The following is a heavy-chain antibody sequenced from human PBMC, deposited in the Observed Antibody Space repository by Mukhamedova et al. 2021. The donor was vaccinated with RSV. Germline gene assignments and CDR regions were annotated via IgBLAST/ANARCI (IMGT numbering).Heavy chain of an antibody. J-gene: IGHJ4*02. Sequence: GISWNSGSIGYADSVKGRFTISRDNAKNSLYLQMNSLRAEDTALYYCAKDNYDFWSGYLDYWGQGTLVTVSS. D-gene: IGHD3-3*01. CDR2: ISWNSGSI. CDR3: AKDNYDFWSGYLDY. V-gene: IGHV3-9*01.